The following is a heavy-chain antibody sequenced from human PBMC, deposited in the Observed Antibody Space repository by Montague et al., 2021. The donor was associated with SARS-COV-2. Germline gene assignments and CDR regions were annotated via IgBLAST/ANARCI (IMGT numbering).Heavy chain of an antibody. J-gene: IGHJ3*02. CDR1: GGSITRNYY. D-gene: IGHD3-10*01. V-gene: IGHV4-39*01. CDR3: ARPLVRGVRKAFDI. Sequence: SETLSLTCTVSGGSITRNYYWGWLRQPPGKGLEWVGNIYYSGTTFINPSLDSRVTISVDASKNQFSLNLTSVTAADTAVYYCARPLVRGVRKAFDIWGQGALVIVSS. CDR2: IYYSGTT.